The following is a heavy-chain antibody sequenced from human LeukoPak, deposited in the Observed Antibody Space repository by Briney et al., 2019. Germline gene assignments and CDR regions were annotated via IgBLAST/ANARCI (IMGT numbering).Heavy chain of an antibody. V-gene: IGHV4-4*09. CDR3: ARLSHYYYYYMDV. CDR2: IYTSGST. CDR1: GGSISSYY. Sequence: SETLSLTCTVPGGSISSYYWSWIRQPPGKGLEWIGYIYTSGSTNYNPSLKSRVTISVDTSKNQFSLKLSSVTAADTAVYYCARLSHYYYYYMDVWGKGTTVTVSS. J-gene: IGHJ6*03.